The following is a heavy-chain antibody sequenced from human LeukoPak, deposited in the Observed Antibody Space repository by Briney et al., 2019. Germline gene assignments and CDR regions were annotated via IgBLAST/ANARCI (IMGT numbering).Heavy chain of an antibody. Sequence: SVKVSCKASGGTFSSYAISWVRQAPGQGLEWMGRIIPILGIANYAQKFQGRVTITADKSTSTAYMELSSLRSEDTAVYYCASAQAYSYGYGDWFDPWGQGTLVTVSS. D-gene: IGHD5-18*01. CDR1: GGTFSSYA. V-gene: IGHV1-69*04. CDR2: IIPILGIA. CDR3: ASAQAYSYGYGDWFDP. J-gene: IGHJ5*02.